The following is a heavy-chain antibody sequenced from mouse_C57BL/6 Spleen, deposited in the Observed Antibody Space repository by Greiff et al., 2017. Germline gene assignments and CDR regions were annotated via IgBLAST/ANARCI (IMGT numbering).Heavy chain of an antibody. Sequence: VQLQQSGAELARPGASVKLSCKASGYTFTSYGISWVKQRTGQGLEWIGEIYPRSGNTYYNEKFKGKATLTADKSSSTAYMELRSLTSEDSAVYFCARRDYYGSSLHFDDGGQGTTLTVSS. J-gene: IGHJ2*01. V-gene: IGHV1-81*01. CDR2: IYPRSGNT. CDR3: ARRDYYGSSLHFDD. D-gene: IGHD1-1*01. CDR1: GYTFTSYG.